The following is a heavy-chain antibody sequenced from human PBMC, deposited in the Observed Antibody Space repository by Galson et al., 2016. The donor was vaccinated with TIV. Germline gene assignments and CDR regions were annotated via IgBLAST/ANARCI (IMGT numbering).Heavy chain of an antibody. CDR2: ISAYTGNT. CDR1: GYTFRTYG. V-gene: IGHV1-18*01. Sequence: SVKVSCKASGYTFRTYGISWVRQAPGQGLEWMGWISAYTGNTNYAQKVQGRRTMTTDSSTRTAYMELRSLKSDGTAVYYCARSVVQGVVSQYHGMDVWGQGTTVTVSS. J-gene: IGHJ6*02. D-gene: IGHD3-10*01. CDR3: ARSVVQGVVSQYHGMDV.